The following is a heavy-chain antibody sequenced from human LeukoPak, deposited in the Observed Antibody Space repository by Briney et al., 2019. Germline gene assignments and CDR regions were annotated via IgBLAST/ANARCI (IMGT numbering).Heavy chain of an antibody. CDR3: ARQLRFLEWPDAFDI. D-gene: IGHD3-3*01. CDR2: ISAYNGNT. Sequence: ASVKVSCTASGYTFTSYGISWVRQAPGQGLEWMGWISAYNGNTNYAQKLQGRVTMTTDTSTSTAYMELRSLRSDDTAVYYCARQLRFLEWPDAFDIWGQGTMVTVSS. V-gene: IGHV1-18*01. J-gene: IGHJ3*02. CDR1: GYTFTSYG.